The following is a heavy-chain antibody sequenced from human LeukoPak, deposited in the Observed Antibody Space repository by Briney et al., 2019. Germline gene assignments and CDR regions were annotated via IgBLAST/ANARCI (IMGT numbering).Heavy chain of an antibody. CDR3: ARANYYDSSGYYYY. J-gene: IGHJ4*02. CDR1: GYTFTSYG. D-gene: IGHD3-22*01. CDR2: ISAYNGNT. V-gene: IGHV1-18*01. Sequence: GASVKVSCKASGYTFTSYGISWVRQAPGQGLEWMGWISAYNGNTNYAQKLQGRVTMTTDTSTSTAYMELRGLRSDDTAVYYCARANYYDSSGYYYYWGQGTLVTVSS.